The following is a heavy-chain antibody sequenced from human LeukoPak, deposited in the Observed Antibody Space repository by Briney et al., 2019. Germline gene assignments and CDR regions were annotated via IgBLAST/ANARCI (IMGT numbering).Heavy chain of an antibody. CDR2: TYFRSNLLN. D-gene: IGHD6-19*01. CDR1: GDSVSSNSAA. V-gene: IGHV6-1*01. Sequence: SQTLSLTYAISGDSVSSNSAAWNWIRQSPPRGLEWLGRTYFRSNLLNDYAVSVRSRITINPDTSKNQFSLHLNSVTPEDTAVYYCARGAVSLIDYWGQGTLVTVSS. J-gene: IGHJ4*02. CDR3: ARGAVSLIDY.